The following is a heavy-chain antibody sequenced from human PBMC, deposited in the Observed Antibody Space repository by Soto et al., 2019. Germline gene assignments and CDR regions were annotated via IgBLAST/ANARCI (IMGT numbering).Heavy chain of an antibody. CDR1: GYSFIIYW. D-gene: IGHD2-2*02. CDR3: ARXGGWGHCSNTRCYTFDY. V-gene: IGHV5-51*01. J-gene: IGHJ4*02. Sequence: PGDSLKISCKGSGYSFIIYWIGWVRQMPGKGLEWMGIIYPGDSDTRYSPSFQGQVTISADKSISTAYLQWSSLKASDTAMYYCARXGGWGHCSNTRCYTFDYWGQGTPVTVSS. CDR2: IYPGDSDT.